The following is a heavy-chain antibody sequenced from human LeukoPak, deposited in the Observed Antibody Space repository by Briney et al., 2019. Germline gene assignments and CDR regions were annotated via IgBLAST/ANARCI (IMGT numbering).Heavy chain of an antibody. Sequence: ASVKVSCKASGYTFTGYYMHWVRQAPGQGLEWMGWINPNSGDTNYAQKFQGRVTMTRDTSISTAYMELSRLRSDDTAVYYCARGGPTRPIDAFDIWGQGTMVTVSS. CDR2: INPNSGDT. V-gene: IGHV1-2*02. J-gene: IGHJ3*02. CDR1: GYTFTGYY. CDR3: ARGGPTRPIDAFDI.